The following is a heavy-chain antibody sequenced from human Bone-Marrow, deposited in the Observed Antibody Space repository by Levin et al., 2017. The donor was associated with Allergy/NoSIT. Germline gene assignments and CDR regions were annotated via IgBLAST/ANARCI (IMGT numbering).Heavy chain of an antibody. CDR1: GGSISTSSYY. J-gene: IGHJ6*02. D-gene: IGHD6-19*01. Sequence: SETLSLTCKVSGGSISTSSYYWGWIRQPPGTGLEWIGSIYYSGSSYYNPSLKSRVTISLDTPRNQFSLKLSSVTAADTAVYYCARESGSGWAYYNYYVMDVWGQGTAVTVSS. CDR2: IYYSGSS. V-gene: IGHV4-39*07. CDR3: ARESGSGWAYYNYYVMDV.